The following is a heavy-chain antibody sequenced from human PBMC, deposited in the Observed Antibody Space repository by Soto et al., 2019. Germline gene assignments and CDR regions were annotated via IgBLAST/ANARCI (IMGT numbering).Heavy chain of an antibody. CDR2: IYHSGST. Sequence: QLQLQESGSGLVKPSQTLSLTCAVSGGSISTGAYSYSWIRQPPGEGLEWIGYIYHSGSTYYNPSLKSRISMSVDRSKNQFSLSLSSVTAADNAVYYCARLEAFCGGDCHSPWGQGTLVTVSS. CDR1: GGSISTGAYS. J-gene: IGHJ5*02. CDR3: ARLEAFCGGDCHSP. D-gene: IGHD2-21*02. V-gene: IGHV4-30-2*01.